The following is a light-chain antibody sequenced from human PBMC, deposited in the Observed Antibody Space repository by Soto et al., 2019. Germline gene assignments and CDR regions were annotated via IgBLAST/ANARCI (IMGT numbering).Light chain of an antibody. V-gene: IGLV2-11*01. CDR3: CSYAGSYTWV. J-gene: IGLJ3*02. CDR2: EVS. Sequence: QSALTQPRSVSGSPGQSVTISCTGNSSDVGGYNFVSWYQQHPGKAPKLMSYEVSKRPSGVPDRFSGSKSGNTASLTISGLQAEDEADYYCCSYAGSYTWVFGGGTKLTVL. CDR1: SSDVGGYNF.